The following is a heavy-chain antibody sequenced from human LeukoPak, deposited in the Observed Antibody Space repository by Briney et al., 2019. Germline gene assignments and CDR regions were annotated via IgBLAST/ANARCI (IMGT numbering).Heavy chain of an antibody. D-gene: IGHD2-15*01. Sequence: PGGSLRLSCAASGFTFSNYAMSWVRQASGKGLEWVSTISGSGVNTYYADSVKGRFTISRDNSKNTLYLQMNSLRAEDTAVYYCAKDIVRGDRSGGSCYPLDPWGQGTLVTVSS. CDR3: AKDIVRGDRSGGSCYPLDP. CDR1: GFTFSNYA. V-gene: IGHV3-23*01. J-gene: IGHJ5*02. CDR2: ISGSGVNT.